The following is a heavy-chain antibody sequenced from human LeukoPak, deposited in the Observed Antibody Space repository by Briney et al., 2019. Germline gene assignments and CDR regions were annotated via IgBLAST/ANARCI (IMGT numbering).Heavy chain of an antibody. J-gene: IGHJ4*02. V-gene: IGHV3-23*01. CDR3: ARCCRDLYYDY. D-gene: IGHD2-15*01. Sequence: GGSLRLSCAASGFTFSSYAMSWVRQAPGKGLELVSAISGSGGSTYYADSVKGRFTISRDNSKNTLYLQMNSLRAEDTAVYYCARCCRDLYYDYWGQGTLVTVSS. CDR1: GFTFSSYA. CDR2: ISGSGGST.